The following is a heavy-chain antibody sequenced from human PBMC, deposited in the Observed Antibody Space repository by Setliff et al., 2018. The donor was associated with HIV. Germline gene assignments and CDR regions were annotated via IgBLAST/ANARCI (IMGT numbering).Heavy chain of an antibody. J-gene: IGHJ6*02. CDR3: ARRKGGYGLDV. CDR2: IYYSGST. Sequence: SETLSLTCTVSGGSISSDYWSWIRQPPGRGLEWIGYIYYSGSTNYGPSFKSRLTIWVDMSKNQFSLKLTSVTAADTAVYYCARRKGGYGLDVWGQGTTVTVSS. V-gene: IGHV4-59*08. CDR1: GGSISSDY. D-gene: IGHD3-16*01.